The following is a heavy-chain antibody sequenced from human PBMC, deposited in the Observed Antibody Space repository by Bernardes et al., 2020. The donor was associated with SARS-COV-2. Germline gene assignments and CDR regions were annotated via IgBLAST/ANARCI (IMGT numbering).Heavy chain of an antibody. CDR1: GYTFSDYY. CDR2: MNPNTGGP. Sequence: ASVKVSCTASGYTFSDYYTHWVRQATGQGLEWMGWMNPNTGGPGYAPKFQGRVNMTRNTSINTAYMELSSLRPEDTAVYYCARRGDDHGSGTQHVAGYWGQGTLVTVSS. J-gene: IGHJ4*02. V-gene: IGHV1-8*02. CDR3: ARRGDDHGSGTQHVAGY. D-gene: IGHD3-10*01.